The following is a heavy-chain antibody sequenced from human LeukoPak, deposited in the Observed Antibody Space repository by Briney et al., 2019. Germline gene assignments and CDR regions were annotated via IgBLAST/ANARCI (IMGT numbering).Heavy chain of an antibody. CDR1: GGSFSGYY. Sequence: SETLSLTRAVYGGSFSGYYWSWIRQPPGKGLEWIGEINHSGSTNYNPSLKSRVTISVDTSKNQFSLKLSSVTAADTAVYYCARQPTVTTSWFDPWGQGTLVTVSS. V-gene: IGHV4-34*01. D-gene: IGHD4-11*01. CDR3: ARQPTVTTSWFDP. J-gene: IGHJ5*02. CDR2: INHSGST.